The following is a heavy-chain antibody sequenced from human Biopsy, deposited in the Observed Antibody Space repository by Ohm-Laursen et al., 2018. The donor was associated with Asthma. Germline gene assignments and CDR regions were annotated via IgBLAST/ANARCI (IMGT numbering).Heavy chain of an antibody. CDR2: TYYRSTWST. CDR3: ARVDVMATIIDY. Sequence: TLSLTCAISGDSASNTRAGWSWIRQSPSRGLEWLGRTYYRSTWSTDYTVSLKSRMSIVPDTSKNHVSLQLNSVTPEDTAVYYCARVDVMATIIDYWGQGIPVTVSS. D-gene: IGHD5-12*01. J-gene: IGHJ4*02. V-gene: IGHV6-1*01. CDR1: GDSASNTRAG.